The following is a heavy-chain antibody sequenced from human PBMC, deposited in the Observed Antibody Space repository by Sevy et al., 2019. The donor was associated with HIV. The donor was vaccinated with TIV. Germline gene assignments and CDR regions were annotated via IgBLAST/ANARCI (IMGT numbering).Heavy chain of an antibody. CDR1: GFTLSSYA. D-gene: IGHD6-13*01. V-gene: IGHV3-23*01. J-gene: IGHJ4*02. CDR2: ISSSDGRT. CDR3: AKDEVIAPACTLFEH. Sequence: GGSLRLSCAASGFTLSSYAMSWVRQAPGKGLEWVSAISSSDGRTYYADSVKGRFTISRASSKSALYLQMNSLRAEDTAIYYCAKDEVIAPACTLFEHWGQGTLVTVSS.